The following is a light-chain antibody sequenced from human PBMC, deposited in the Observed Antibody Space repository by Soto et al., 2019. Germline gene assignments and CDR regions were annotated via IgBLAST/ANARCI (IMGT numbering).Light chain of an antibody. V-gene: IGKV3-15*01. CDR3: QQYNNWPPIT. CDR1: QSVSTN. CDR2: GAS. Sequence: EVVMTQSPATLSVSPGERATLSCRASQSVSTNLAWYQQQPGQAPRLLIYGASTRATGISARFSGSGSGTEFTLTISSLQSEDYAVYYCQQYNNWPPITCGQGPRLEIK. J-gene: IGKJ5*01.